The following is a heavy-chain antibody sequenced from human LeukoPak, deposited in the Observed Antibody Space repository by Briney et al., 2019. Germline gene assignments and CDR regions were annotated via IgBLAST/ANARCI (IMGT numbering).Heavy chain of an antibody. CDR3: ARRAVNWYFDL. Sequence: SETLSLTCAVSGYSISSGYYWGWIRQPPGKGLEWIGSIYHSGSTYYNPSLKSPGTISVATSTNQFSLKLSSVTAADTAVYYCARRAVNWYFDLWGRGTLVTVSS. CDR2: IYHSGST. CDR1: GYSISSGYY. J-gene: IGHJ2*01. D-gene: IGHD4-23*01. V-gene: IGHV4-38-2*01.